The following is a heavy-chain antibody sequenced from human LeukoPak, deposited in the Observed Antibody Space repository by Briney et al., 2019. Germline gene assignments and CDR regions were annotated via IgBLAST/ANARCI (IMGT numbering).Heavy chain of an antibody. CDR2: INWNGGST. CDR3: ARDYYYYYMDV. V-gene: IGHV3-20*04. J-gene: IGHJ6*03. CDR1: GFTFRNHG. Sequence: GGSLRLSCAASGFTFRNHGMHWVRQAPGKGLEWVSGINWNGGSTGYADSVKGRFTISRDNAKNSLYLQMNSLRAEDTALYYCARDYYYYYMDVWGKGTTVTVSS.